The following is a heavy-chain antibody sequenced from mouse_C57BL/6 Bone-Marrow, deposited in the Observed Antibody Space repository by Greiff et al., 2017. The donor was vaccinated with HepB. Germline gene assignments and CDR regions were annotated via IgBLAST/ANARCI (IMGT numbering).Heavy chain of an antibody. D-gene: IGHD2-5*01. J-gene: IGHJ1*03. V-gene: IGHV5-15*01. CDR2: ISNLAYSI. Sequence: EVHLVESGGGLVQPGGSLKLSCAASGFTFSDYGMAWVRQAPRKGPEWVAFISNLAYSIYYADTVTGRFTISRENAKNTLYLEMSSLRSEDTAMYYCARRGYINYWYFDVWGTGTTVTVSS. CDR3: ARRGYINYWYFDV. CDR1: GFTFSDYG.